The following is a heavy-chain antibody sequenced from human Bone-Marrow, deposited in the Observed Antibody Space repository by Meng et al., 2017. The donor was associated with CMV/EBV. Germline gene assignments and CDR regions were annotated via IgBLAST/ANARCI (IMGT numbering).Heavy chain of an antibody. CDR2: ISYDGSNK. D-gene: IGHD6-13*01. CDR1: GFTFSRYV. V-gene: IGHV3-30-3*01. Sequence: GESLKISCAVSGFTFSRYVMHWVRQAPGKGLEWVAVISYDGSNKYNADSVKGRFTISRDNSKNTLYLQMNSLRAEDTAVYYCARELLSIAAENAFDIWGQGTMVTVSS. J-gene: IGHJ3*02. CDR3: ARELLSIAAENAFDI.